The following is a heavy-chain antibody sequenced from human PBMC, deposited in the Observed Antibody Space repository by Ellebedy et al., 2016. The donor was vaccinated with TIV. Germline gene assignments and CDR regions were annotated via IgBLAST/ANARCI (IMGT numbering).Heavy chain of an antibody. Sequence: SETLSLXCAVYGGSFSGYYWSWIRQPPGKGLEWIGEINHSGSTNYNPSLKSRVTISVDTSKNQFSLKLSSVTAADTAVYYCARESRGSYYYYYYMDVWGKGTTVTVSS. CDR3: ARESRGSYYYYYYMDV. D-gene: IGHD3-16*01. J-gene: IGHJ6*03. CDR2: INHSGST. CDR1: GGSFSGYY. V-gene: IGHV4-34*01.